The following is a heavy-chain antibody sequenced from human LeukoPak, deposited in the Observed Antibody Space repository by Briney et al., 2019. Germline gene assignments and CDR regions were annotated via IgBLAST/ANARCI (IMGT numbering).Heavy chain of an antibody. Sequence: MTGGSLRLSCAASGFTFSDYYMSWIRQAPGKGLEWVSYISSSGSTIYYADSVKGRFTISRDNAKNSLYLQMNSLRAEDTAVYYCARETSNGDGYNRFDYWGQGTLVTVSS. CDR1: GFTFSDYY. J-gene: IGHJ4*02. V-gene: IGHV3-11*04. D-gene: IGHD5-24*01. CDR3: ARETSNGDGYNRFDY. CDR2: ISSSGSTI.